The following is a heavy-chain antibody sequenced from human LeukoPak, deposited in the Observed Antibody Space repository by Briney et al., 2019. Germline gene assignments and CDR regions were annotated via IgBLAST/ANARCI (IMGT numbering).Heavy chain of an antibody. V-gene: IGHV1-69*13. CDR3: ARGRPTGTAAWDFDY. D-gene: IGHD1-1*01. CDR1: GGTFSSYA. Sequence: SVKVSCKASGGTFSSYAISWVRQAPGQGLEWMGGTIPIFGTANYAQKFQGRVTITADESTSTAYMELSSLRSEDTAVYYCARGRPTGTAAWDFDYWGQGTLVTVSS. J-gene: IGHJ4*02. CDR2: TIPIFGTA.